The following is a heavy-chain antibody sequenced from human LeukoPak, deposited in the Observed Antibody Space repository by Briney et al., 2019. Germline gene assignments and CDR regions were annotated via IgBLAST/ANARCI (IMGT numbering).Heavy chain of an antibody. J-gene: IGHJ1*01. V-gene: IGHV4-59*08. CDR2: IDYSGST. D-gene: IGHD4-23*01. Sequence: SETLSLTCTVSGGSISSYYWSWIRQPPGKGLEWIGYIDYSGSTNYNPSVKSRVTISVDTSKNQFSLKLSSVTAADTAVYYCASHGGYGGNFPAEYFQHRGQGTLVTVSS. CDR3: ASHGGYGGNFPAEYFQH. CDR1: GGSISSYY.